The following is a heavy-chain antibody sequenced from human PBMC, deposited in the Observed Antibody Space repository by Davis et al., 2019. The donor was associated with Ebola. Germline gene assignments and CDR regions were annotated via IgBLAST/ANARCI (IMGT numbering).Heavy chain of an antibody. CDR1: GYTFTGYY. D-gene: IGHD5/OR15-5a*01. J-gene: IGHJ6*02. CDR3: ARDSTTDYYYGMDV. CDR2: IIPIFGTA. V-gene: IGHV1-69*13. Sequence: AASVKVSCKASGYTFTGYYMHWVRQAPGQGLEWMGGIIPIFGTANYAQKFQGRVTITADESTSTAYMELSSLRAEDTAVYYCARDSTTDYYYGMDVWGQGTTVTVSS.